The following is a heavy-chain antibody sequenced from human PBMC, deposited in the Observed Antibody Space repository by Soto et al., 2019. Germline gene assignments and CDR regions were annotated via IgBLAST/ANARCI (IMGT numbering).Heavy chain of an antibody. CDR3: ATMGTPATGLYYFDY. D-gene: IGHD1-7*01. Sequence: SETLSLTCTVSGGSISSGNYYWSWIRQPPGKGLEWIGFISYGGTTHYSASLRSRVSISVDTSKNQFSLDLSSVTAADTAVYYCATMGTPATGLYYFDYWGQGTLVTVSS. CDR2: ISYGGTT. CDR1: GGSISSGNYY. V-gene: IGHV4-30-4*01. J-gene: IGHJ4*02.